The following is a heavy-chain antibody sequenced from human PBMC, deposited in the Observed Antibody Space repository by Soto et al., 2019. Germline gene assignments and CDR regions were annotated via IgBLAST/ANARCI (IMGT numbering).Heavy chain of an antibody. CDR1: GFTFTSYW. J-gene: IGHJ4*02. Sequence: GGSLRLSCAASGFTFTSYWMSWVRQAPGKGLEWVASIKQDGGEEYYVDSVKGRFTISRDNAKNSLFLQMNSLRAEDTAVYYCATSSDTGYIFDFWGQGTLVTVSS. D-gene: IGHD3-9*01. CDR3: ATSSDTGYIFDF. V-gene: IGHV3-7*01. CDR2: IKQDGGEE.